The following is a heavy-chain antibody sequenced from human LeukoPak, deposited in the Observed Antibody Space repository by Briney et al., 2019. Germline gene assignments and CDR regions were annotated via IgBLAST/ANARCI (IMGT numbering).Heavy chain of an antibody. D-gene: IGHD4-17*01. Sequence: SGGSLRLSCAASGFTFSSYSMSWVRQAPGKGLEWVSAISGSGGSTYYADSVKGRFTISRDNSKNTLYLQMNSLRAEDTAVYYCAKEYGDYESAHIDYWGQGTLVTVSS. V-gene: IGHV3-23*01. CDR3: AKEYGDYESAHIDY. J-gene: IGHJ4*02. CDR2: ISGSGGST. CDR1: GFTFSSYS.